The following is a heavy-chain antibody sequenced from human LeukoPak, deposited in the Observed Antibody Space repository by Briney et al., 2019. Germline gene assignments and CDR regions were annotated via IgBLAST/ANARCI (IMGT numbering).Heavy chain of an antibody. Sequence: GGSLRLSCAASGFTFSSYSMNWVRQAPGEGLEWVSSISSSSSYIYYADSVKGRFTISRDNAKNSLYLQMNSLRAEDTAVYYCAPWGGSGSYPFDYWGQGTLVTVSS. J-gene: IGHJ4*02. CDR1: GFTFSSYS. CDR2: ISSSSSYI. V-gene: IGHV3-21*01. D-gene: IGHD3-10*01. CDR3: APWGGSGSYPFDY.